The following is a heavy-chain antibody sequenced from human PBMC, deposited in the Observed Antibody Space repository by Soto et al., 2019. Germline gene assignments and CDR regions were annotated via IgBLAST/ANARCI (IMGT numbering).Heavy chain of an antibody. J-gene: IGHJ4*02. CDR3: AKYHVMVRGVIDY. D-gene: IGHD3-10*01. CDR2: ISYDGSNK. CDR1: GFTFSSYG. V-gene: IGHV3-30*18. Sequence: QVQLVESGGGVVQPGRSLRLSCAASGFTFSSYGMHWVRQAPGKGLEWVAVISYDGSNKYYADSVKGRFTISRDNSKNKLYLQMNSLRAEDTAVYYCAKYHVMVRGVIDYWGQGTLVTVSS.